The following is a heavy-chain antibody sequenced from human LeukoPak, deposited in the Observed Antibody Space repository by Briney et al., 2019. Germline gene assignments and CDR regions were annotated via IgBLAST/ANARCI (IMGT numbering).Heavy chain of an antibody. J-gene: IGHJ4*02. CDR1: GFTFSSYA. CDR3: AKVPHYGGNSLFDY. Sequence: GGTLRLSCAASGFTFSSYAMSWVRQAPGKGLEWVSAISGSGGSTYYADSVKGRFTISRDNSKNTLYLQMNSLRAEDTAVYYCAKVPHYGGNSLFDYWGQGTLVTVSS. V-gene: IGHV3-23*01. CDR2: ISGSGGST. D-gene: IGHD4-23*01.